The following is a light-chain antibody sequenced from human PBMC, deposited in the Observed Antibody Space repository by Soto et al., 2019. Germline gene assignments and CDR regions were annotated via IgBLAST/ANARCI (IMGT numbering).Light chain of an antibody. V-gene: IGKV1-5*03. J-gene: IGKJ1*01. Sequence: DIQVTQTTSTLSVSVVDRVTITCRASQTISSWLAWYQQRPGKAPKLLIYKASTLKSGVPSRFSGSGSGTEFTLTISSLQPDDFATYYCQQYNIYSEAFGQGTKVDIK. CDR1: QTISSW. CDR2: KAS. CDR3: QQYNIYSEA.